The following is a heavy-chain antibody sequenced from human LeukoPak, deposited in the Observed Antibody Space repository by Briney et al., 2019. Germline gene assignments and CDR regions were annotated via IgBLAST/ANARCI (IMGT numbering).Heavy chain of an antibody. V-gene: IGHV3-74*01. D-gene: IGHD3-16*01. Sequence: GGSLRLSCAASGFTFSSYWMHWVRQAPGKGLVCVSRINSDGSSTSYADSVKSRFTISRDNAKNTLYLQMNSLRAEDTAVYYCAREAPYYDYVWGSPDMDVWGKGTTVTVSS. CDR3: AREAPYYDYVWGSPDMDV. CDR2: INSDGSST. CDR1: GFTFSSYW. J-gene: IGHJ6*03.